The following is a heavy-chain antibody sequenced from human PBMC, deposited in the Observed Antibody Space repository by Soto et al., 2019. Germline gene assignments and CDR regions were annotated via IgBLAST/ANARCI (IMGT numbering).Heavy chain of an antibody. CDR2: IYYSGST. Sequence: SETLSLTCTVSGGSISSGGYYWSWIRQHPGKGLEWIGYIYYSGSTYYNPSLKSRVTISVDTSKNQFSLKLSSVTAADTAVYYWARGNMGGRTAILGRAHRGPYYFDYWGQGTLVTVSS. CDR3: ARGNMGGRTAILGRAHRGPYYFDY. V-gene: IGHV4-31*03. CDR1: GGSISSGGYY. J-gene: IGHJ4*02. D-gene: IGHD5-18*01.